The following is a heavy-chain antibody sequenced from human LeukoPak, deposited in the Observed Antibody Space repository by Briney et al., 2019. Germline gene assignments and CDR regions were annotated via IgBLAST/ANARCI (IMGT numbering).Heavy chain of an antibody. Sequence: SETLSLTCTVSGGSISSYYCNWIRQPAGKGLEWIGRIYTSGSTNYNPSLKSRVTMSVDTSKNQFSLKLSSVTAADTAVYYCAKGGTYGGGADYWGQGTLVTVSS. V-gene: IGHV4-4*07. D-gene: IGHD1-26*01. CDR1: GGSISSYY. CDR2: IYTSGST. J-gene: IGHJ4*02. CDR3: AKGGTYGGGADY.